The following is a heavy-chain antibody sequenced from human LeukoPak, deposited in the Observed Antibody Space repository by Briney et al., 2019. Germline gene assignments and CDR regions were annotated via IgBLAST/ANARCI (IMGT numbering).Heavy chain of an antibody. CDR1: GFTFSSYG. D-gene: IGHD1-26*01. CDR2: ISYDGSNK. J-gene: IGHJ4*02. Sequence: GSLILSCAASGFTFSSYGMHWVRQAPGKGLEWVAVISYDGSNKYYADSVKGRFTISRDNSKNTLYLQINSLRADDTAVYYCAKDSRESGFYDYWGQGTLVTVSS. V-gene: IGHV3-30*18. CDR3: AKDSRESGFYDY.